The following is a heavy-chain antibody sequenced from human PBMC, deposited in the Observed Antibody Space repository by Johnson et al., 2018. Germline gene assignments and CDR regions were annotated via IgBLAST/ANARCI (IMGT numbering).Heavy chain of an antibody. CDR1: GFTFSSYS. D-gene: IGHD6-19*01. J-gene: IGHJ3*02. Sequence: VQLVESGGGLVKPGGSLRLSCAASGFTFSSYSMNWVRQAPGTGLAWVSSISSSRSYIYYAGPVKVRFTISRDHARNSLDLQMNSLRAEDTAVYYCASERGSGWDSNAFDIWGQGTMVTVSS. V-gene: IGHV3-21*01. CDR3: ASERGSGWDSNAFDI. CDR2: ISSSRSYI.